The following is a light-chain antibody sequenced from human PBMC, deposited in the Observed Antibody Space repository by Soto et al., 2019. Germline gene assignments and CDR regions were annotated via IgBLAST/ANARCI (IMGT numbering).Light chain of an antibody. Sequence: DIQMTQSPSSLSASVGDRVTITCRASQSISSYLNWYQQKPGKAPKLLIYAASSLQSGVPPRFSGSGSGTKFTLTISSLQPEDFATYYCPQSYSTLPTFGQGTKVEIK. CDR3: PQSYSTLPT. J-gene: IGKJ1*01. V-gene: IGKV1-39*01. CDR2: AAS. CDR1: QSISSY.